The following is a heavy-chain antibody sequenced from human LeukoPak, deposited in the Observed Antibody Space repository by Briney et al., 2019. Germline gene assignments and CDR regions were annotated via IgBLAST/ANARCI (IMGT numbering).Heavy chain of an antibody. J-gene: IGHJ4*02. D-gene: IGHD5-12*01. CDR2: IYYSGST. V-gene: IGHV4-39*01. CDR1: GGSISSSSYY. CDR3: ATRPHIVATYYFDH. Sequence: SETLSLTCTVSGGSISSSSYYWGWIRQPPGKGLEWIGSIYYSGSTYYNPSLKSRVTISVDTSKNQFSLKLSSVTAADTAVYYCATRPHIVATYYFDHWGQGTLVTVSS.